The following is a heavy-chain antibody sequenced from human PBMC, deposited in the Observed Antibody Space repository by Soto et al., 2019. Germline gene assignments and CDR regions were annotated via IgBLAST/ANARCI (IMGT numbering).Heavy chain of an antibody. CDR1: GFTFSSFW. Sequence: PGGSLRLSCSASGFTFSSFWMSWVRQAPGKGLEWVANLKQDGSEKYYVDSVKGRFTISRDNAKNSLYLQMNSLRAEDTAVYYCARDCSTSCYGCDYWGQGTLVAVSS. CDR3: ARDCSTSCYGCDY. J-gene: IGHJ4*02. CDR2: LKQDGSEK. V-gene: IGHV3-7*03. D-gene: IGHD2-2*01.